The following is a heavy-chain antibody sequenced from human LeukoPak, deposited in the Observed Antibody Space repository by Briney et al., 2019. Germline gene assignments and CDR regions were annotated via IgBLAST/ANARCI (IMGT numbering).Heavy chain of an antibody. D-gene: IGHD3-10*01. CDR3: AKDDGSGSYLFAFDI. Sequence: GGSLRLSCAASGFTFDDYAMHWVRQAPGKGLEWVSGISWNSGSIGYADSVKGRFTISRDNAKNSLYLQMNSLRAEDTALYYCAKDDGSGSYLFAFDIWGQGTMVTVSS. J-gene: IGHJ3*02. CDR2: ISWNSGSI. V-gene: IGHV3-9*01. CDR1: GFTFDDYA.